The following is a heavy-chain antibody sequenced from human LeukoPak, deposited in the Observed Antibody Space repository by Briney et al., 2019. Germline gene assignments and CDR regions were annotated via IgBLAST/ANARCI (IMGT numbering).Heavy chain of an antibody. CDR1: GYTFTSYA. J-gene: IGHJ6*02. D-gene: IGHD1-7*01. Sequence: SVKVSCKASGYTFTSYAISWVRQAPGQGLEWMGRIIPIFGIANYAQKFQGRVTITADKSTSTAYMELSSLRSEDTAVYYCARDDPTGTTYYYGMDVWGQGTTVTVSS. CDR3: ARDDPTGTTYYYGMDV. V-gene: IGHV1-69*04. CDR2: IIPIFGIA.